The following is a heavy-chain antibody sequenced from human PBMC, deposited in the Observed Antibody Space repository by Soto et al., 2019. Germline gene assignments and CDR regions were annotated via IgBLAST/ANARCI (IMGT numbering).Heavy chain of an antibody. J-gene: IGHJ4*02. CDR3: ARGRGWLQLLYYFDY. D-gene: IGHD5-12*01. CDR2: MNPNSGNT. Sequence: ASVKVSCKASGYTFTSYDINWVRQATGQGLEWMGWMNPNSGNTGYAQKFQGRVTVTRNTSISTAYMELSSLRSEDTAVYYRARGRGWLQLLYYFDYWGQGTLVTVSS. V-gene: IGHV1-8*01. CDR1: GYTFTSYD.